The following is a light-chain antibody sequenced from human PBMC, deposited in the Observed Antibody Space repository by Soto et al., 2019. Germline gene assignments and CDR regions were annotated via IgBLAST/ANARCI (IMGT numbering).Light chain of an antibody. CDR1: QSVRSD. V-gene: IGKV3-15*01. CDR2: GAS. CDR3: QHYYNWPFT. Sequence: EIVMTQSPATLSVSPGERATLSCRASQSVRSDLAWYQQKPGQAPRLLIYGASARATGVPGRFSGSGSGTEFTLTISSLQSEDFAFYPCQHYYNWPFTFGGGTKVDSK. J-gene: IGKJ4*01.